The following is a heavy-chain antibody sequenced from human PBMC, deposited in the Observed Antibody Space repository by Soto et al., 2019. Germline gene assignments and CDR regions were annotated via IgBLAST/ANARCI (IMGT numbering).Heavy chain of an antibody. D-gene: IGHD4-17*01. CDR2: IYYSGST. CDR1: GGSISSYY. J-gene: IGHJ4*02. CDR3: ARDSDYGGKGIDY. Sequence: SETLSLTCTVSGGSISSYYWSWIRQPPGKGLEWIGYIYYSGSTNYNPSLKSRVTISVDTSKNQFSLKLSSVTAADTAVYYCARDSDYGGKGIDYWRQGTLVTVPP. V-gene: IGHV4-59*01.